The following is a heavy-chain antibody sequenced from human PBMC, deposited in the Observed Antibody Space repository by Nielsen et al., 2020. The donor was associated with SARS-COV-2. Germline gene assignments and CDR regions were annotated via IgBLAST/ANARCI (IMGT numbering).Heavy chain of an antibody. CDR2: VSSSSTYT. CDR3: ARDKGNSGSYPDF. V-gene: IGHV3-11*05. J-gene: IGHJ4*02. CDR1: GFTFSDYY. D-gene: IGHD1-26*01. Sequence: GESLKISCAASGFTFSDYYMSWIRQAPGKGLEWVSYVSSSSTYTNYADSVKGRFTISRDNAKNSLYLQMNSLRAEDTAVYYCARDKGNSGSYPDFWGQGTLVTVSS.